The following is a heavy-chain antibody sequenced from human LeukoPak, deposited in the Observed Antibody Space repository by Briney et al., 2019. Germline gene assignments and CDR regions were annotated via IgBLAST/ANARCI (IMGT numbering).Heavy chain of an antibody. J-gene: IGHJ4*02. D-gene: IGHD6-19*01. V-gene: IGHV4-4*07. Sequence: SETLSLTCTVSGNSISGFYWSPIRQPAGKGLEWIGLIYTSGSTNYNPSLTSRVTMSVDASKNQVSLRLRSLTAADTAVYYCARGGMAVAGRFDYWGQGFLVTVSS. CDR3: ARGGMAVAGRFDY. CDR1: GNSISGFY. CDR2: IYTSGST.